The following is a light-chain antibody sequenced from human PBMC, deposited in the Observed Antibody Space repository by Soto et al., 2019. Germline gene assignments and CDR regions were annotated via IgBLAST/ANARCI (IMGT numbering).Light chain of an antibody. J-gene: IGKJ1*01. Sequence: DIQLTQSPSFLSASVVDRVTITCRASQAINTYLAWYQQKPGKAPKLLIYDASTLKSGVPSRFSGSGSGTEFTLTISSLQPDDFATYYCQQYNSYPWTFGQGTKVDIK. CDR2: DAS. V-gene: IGKV1-9*01. CDR3: QQYNSYPWT. CDR1: QAINTY.